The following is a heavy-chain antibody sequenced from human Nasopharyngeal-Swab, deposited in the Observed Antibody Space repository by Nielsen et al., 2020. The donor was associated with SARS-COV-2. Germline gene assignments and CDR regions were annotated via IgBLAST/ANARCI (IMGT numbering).Heavy chain of an antibody. CDR3: AKDLRGPYFF. CDR1: GLTFSSYG. CDR2: ITNSGGSA. J-gene: IGHJ4*02. D-gene: IGHD2/OR15-2a*01. V-gene: IGHV3-23*01. Sequence: GGSLRLSCAASGLTFSSYGMSWVRQAPGKGLEWVSIITNSGGSAYYADSVKGRFTISRDNSKNTLSLQMNSLRAEDTAVYYCAKDLRGPYFFWGQGTLVTVSS.